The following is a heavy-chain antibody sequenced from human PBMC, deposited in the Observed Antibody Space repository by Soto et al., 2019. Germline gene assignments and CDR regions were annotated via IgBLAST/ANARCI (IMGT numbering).Heavy chain of an antibody. CDR1: GFSFSSYG. J-gene: IGHJ6*02. CDR3: ARELLYGSGSRDYLYYGMDV. CDR2: IWYDGSKK. Sequence: QVQLVESGGGVVQPGRSLRLSCEASGFSFSSYGMHWVRQAPGKGLEWVATIWYDGSKKYHAEPVKGRFTSSRDNSKNTMYLQMDSLRGEDTAVYYCARELLYGSGSRDYLYYGMDVWGHGTTVTVSS. V-gene: IGHV3-33*01. D-gene: IGHD3-10*01.